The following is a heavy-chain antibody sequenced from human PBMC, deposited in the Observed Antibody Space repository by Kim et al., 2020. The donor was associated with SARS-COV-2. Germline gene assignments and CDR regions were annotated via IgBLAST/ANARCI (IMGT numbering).Heavy chain of an antibody. CDR2: IIPIFSTA. CDR1: GGTFSSYA. V-gene: IGHV1-69*13. Sequence: SVKVSCKASGGTFSSYAISWVRQAPGQGLEWMGGIIPIFSTANYAQKFQGRVTITADESTSTAYMELSLRSEDTAVYYCARADPANGSGSNYGMDVWGQGTTVTVSS. D-gene: IGHD3-10*01. J-gene: IGHJ6*02. CDR3: ARADPANGSGSNYGMDV.